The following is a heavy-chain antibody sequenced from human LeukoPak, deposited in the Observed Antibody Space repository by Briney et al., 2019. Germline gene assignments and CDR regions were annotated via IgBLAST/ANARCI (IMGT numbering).Heavy chain of an antibody. CDR3: AKTSAYYSYGFYAFDI. J-gene: IGHJ3*02. V-gene: IGHV4-39*07. CDR2: IYFTGST. CDR1: GGSVSSSTLY. Sequence: PSETLSLTCTVSGGSVSSSTLYWGWIRQPPGKGLERIGSIYFTGSTYYNPSLKSRVTISVDTSKNQFSLKLNSLTAADTAIYYCAKTSAYYSYGFYAFDIWGQGTMVTVSS. D-gene: IGHD5-18*01.